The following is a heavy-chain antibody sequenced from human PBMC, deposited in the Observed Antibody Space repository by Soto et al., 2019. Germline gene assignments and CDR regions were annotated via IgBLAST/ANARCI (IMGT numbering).Heavy chain of an antibody. CDR3: ARATGSQSTNTYYDGMDV. D-gene: IGHD1-26*01. V-gene: IGHV1-69*06. Sequence: QVQLVQSGAEVKKPGSSVKVSCKASGGTFSSYAISWVRQSPGQGLEWRGGIIPIFGTANYAQKFQGRFTITADKSTSSAYMELSSLRSEDTAVYYCARATGSQSTNTYYDGMDVWGQGTTVTVSS. CDR1: GGTFSSYA. CDR2: IIPIFGTA. J-gene: IGHJ6*02.